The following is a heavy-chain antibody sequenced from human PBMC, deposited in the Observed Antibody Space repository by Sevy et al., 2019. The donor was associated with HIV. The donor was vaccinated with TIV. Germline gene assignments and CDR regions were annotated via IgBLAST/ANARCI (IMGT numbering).Heavy chain of an antibody. CDR1: GFTFGDYA. Sequence: GGSLRLSCTASGFTFGDYAMSWFRQAPGKGLEWVGFIRSKAYGGTTEYAASVKDRFTISRDDSKSIAYLQMNSLKTEDTAVYYCTRVYDFWSGYYPRNYYYYMDVWGKGTTVTVS. CDR3: TRVYDFWSGYYPRNYYYYMDV. V-gene: IGHV3-49*03. D-gene: IGHD3-3*01. J-gene: IGHJ6*03. CDR2: IRSKAYGGTT.